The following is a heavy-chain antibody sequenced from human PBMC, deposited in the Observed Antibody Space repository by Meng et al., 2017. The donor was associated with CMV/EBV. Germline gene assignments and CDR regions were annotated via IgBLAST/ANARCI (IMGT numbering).Heavy chain of an antibody. CDR3: ARVSDFWTEGGLDY. Sequence: SCKASGFTFSSYWMSWVRQAPGKGLEWVANIKQDGSEKYYVDSVKGRFTISRDNAKNSLYLQMNSLRAEDTAVYYCARVSDFWTEGGLDYWGQGTLVTVSS. CDR2: IKQDGSEK. CDR1: GFTFSSYW. D-gene: IGHD3-3*01. V-gene: IGHV3-7*01. J-gene: IGHJ4*02.